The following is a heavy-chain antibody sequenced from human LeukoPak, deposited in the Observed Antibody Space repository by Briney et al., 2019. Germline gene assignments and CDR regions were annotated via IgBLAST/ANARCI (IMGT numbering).Heavy chain of an antibody. J-gene: IGHJ3*02. Sequence: GGSLRLSCAASGFTFSSYAMSWVRQAPGKGLEWVSAVSGSGGSTYYADSVKGRFTISRDNSKNTLYLQVNSLRAEDTAVYYCAKSSRYGSGRIYDAFDIWGQGTMVTVSS. CDR2: VSGSGGST. CDR3: AKSSRYGSGRIYDAFDI. D-gene: IGHD3-10*01. CDR1: GFTFSSYA. V-gene: IGHV3-23*01.